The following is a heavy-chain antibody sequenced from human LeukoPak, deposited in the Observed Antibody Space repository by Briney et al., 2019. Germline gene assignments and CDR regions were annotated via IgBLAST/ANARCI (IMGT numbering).Heavy chain of an antibody. CDR2: ISYDGSNK. CDR1: GFTFSSYA. J-gene: IGHJ4*02. CDR3: AGTWIQLWYTARGNDY. Sequence: GGSLRLSCAASGFTFSSYAMHWVRQAPGKGLEWVAVISYDGSNKYYAESVKGRFTISRDNAKNSLYLQMNSLRAEDTAVYYCAGTWIQLWYTARGNDYWGQGTLVTVSS. D-gene: IGHD5-18*01. V-gene: IGHV3-30-3*01.